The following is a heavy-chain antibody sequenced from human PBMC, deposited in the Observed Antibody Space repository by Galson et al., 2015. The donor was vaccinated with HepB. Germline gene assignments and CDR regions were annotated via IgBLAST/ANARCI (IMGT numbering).Heavy chain of an antibody. CDR1: GFTFSNYW. J-gene: IGHJ4*02. CDR3: ARDSGDAHFDY. V-gene: IGHV3-74*01. D-gene: IGHD1-14*01. CDR2: INSDGSST. Sequence: SLRLSCAVSGFTFSNYWMHWVRQAPGKGLVWVSRINSDGSSTSYADSVKGRFTTSRDNAKNTLYLQMNSLRAEDTAVYYCARDSGDAHFDYWGQGTLVTVS.